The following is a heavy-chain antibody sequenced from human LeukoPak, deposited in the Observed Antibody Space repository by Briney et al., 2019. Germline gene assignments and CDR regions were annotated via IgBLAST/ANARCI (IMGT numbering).Heavy chain of an antibody. V-gene: IGHV4-34*01. CDR3: ARVGDDYGDYGGGNDAFDI. Sequence: NPSETLSLTCAVYGGSFSGYYWSWIRQPPGKGLEWIGEINHSGSTNYNPSLKSRVTISVDTSKNQFSLKLSSVTAADTAVYYCARVGDDYGDYGGGNDAFDIWGQGTMVTVSS. CDR1: GGSFSGYY. D-gene: IGHD4-17*01. CDR2: INHSGST. J-gene: IGHJ3*02.